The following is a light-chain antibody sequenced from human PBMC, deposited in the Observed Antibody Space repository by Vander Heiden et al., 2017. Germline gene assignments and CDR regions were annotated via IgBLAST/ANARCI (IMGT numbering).Light chain of an antibody. CDR3: QLENNCPIT. V-gene: IGKV3-15*01. J-gene: IGKJ5*01. Sequence: DIVITQSPATLSVSPGDRATLSCRASQSVSSNLARSQQKPGQAPRLLIYGASTRATGIPARFSGSGSGTEFTLTISSLQSEDFAVYYSQLENNCPITFGQGTPMEIK. CDR1: QSVSSN. CDR2: GAS.